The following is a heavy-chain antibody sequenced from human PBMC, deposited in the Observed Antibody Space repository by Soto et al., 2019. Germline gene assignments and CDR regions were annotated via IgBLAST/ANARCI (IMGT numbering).Heavy chain of an antibody. V-gene: IGHV3-30*18. J-gene: IGHJ3*02. D-gene: IGHD6-19*01. CDR3: AKTWGLIRVAVAGIEGAFDI. CDR2: ISYDGSNK. CDR1: GFTFSSYG. Sequence: GGSLRLSCAASGFTFSSYGMHWVRQAPGEGLEWVAVISYDGSNKYYADSVKGRFTISRDNSKNTLYLQMNSLRAEDTAVYYCAKTWGLIRVAVAGIEGAFDIWGQGTMVTVSS.